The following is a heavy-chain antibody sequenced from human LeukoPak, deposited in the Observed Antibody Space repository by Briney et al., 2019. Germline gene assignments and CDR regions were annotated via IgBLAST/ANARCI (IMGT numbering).Heavy chain of an antibody. CDR3: ARDLGRLSGGYCSGGSCYGALGY. Sequence: GGSLRLSCAASGFTFSSYEMNWVRQAPGKGLEWVSYISSSGSTIYYADSVKGRFTISRDNAKNSLYLQMNSLRAEDTAAYYCARDLGRLSGGYCSGGSCYGALGYWGQGTLVTVSS. CDR1: GFTFSSYE. CDR2: ISSSGSTI. J-gene: IGHJ4*02. D-gene: IGHD2-15*01. V-gene: IGHV3-48*03.